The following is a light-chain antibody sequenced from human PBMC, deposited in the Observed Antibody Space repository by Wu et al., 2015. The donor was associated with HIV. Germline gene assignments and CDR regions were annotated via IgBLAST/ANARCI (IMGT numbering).Light chain of an antibody. CDR3: QQYVSSPT. Sequence: ESVLTQSPATLSLSPGERATLSCRASQGVSGYLAWYQQKPGQAPRLLINDASNRATGIPGRFSGSGSVTDFTLTISRLEPEDSAVYFCQQYVSSPTFGQGTRLEIK. J-gene: IGKJ5*01. CDR2: DAS. V-gene: IGKV3-11*01. CDR1: QGVSGY.